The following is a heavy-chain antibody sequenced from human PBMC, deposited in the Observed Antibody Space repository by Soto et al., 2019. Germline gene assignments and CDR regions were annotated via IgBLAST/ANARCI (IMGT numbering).Heavy chain of an antibody. CDR1: GFTFSSYS. Sequence: GGSLRLSCAASGFTFSSYSMNWVRQAPGKGLEWVSYISSSSTIYYADSVKGRFTISRDNAKNSLYLQMNSLRDEDTAVYYCARDRIAVAGTYYYMDVWGKGTTVTVSS. V-gene: IGHV3-48*02. CDR3: ARDRIAVAGTYYYMDV. CDR2: ISSSSTI. J-gene: IGHJ6*03. D-gene: IGHD6-19*01.